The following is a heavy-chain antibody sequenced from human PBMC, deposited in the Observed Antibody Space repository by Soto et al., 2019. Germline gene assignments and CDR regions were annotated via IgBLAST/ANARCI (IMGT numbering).Heavy chain of an antibody. J-gene: IGHJ6*03. CDR1: GFTFSSYS. Sequence: GGSLILSCAASGFTFSSYSMNWVRQAPGKGLEWVSSISSSSSYIYYADSVKGRLTISRDYAKNSLYLQMNSLRAEDTAVYYCARGRGDYSYFYMDVWGKGTTVTVSS. CDR3: ARGRGDYSYFYMDV. V-gene: IGHV3-21*01. CDR2: ISSSSSYI.